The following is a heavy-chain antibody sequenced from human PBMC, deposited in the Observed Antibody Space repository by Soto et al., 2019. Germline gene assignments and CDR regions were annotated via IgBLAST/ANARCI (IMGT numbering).Heavy chain of an antibody. CDR2: ISYDGSNK. CDR1: GFTFSSYA. D-gene: IGHD2-15*01. J-gene: IGHJ4*02. V-gene: IGHV3-30-3*01. Sequence: GGSLRLSCAASGFTFSSYAMHWVRQAPGKGLEWVAVISYDGSNKYYADSVKGRFTISRDNSKNTLYLQMNSLRAEDTAVYYCARGGEDGSFDYWGQGTLVTVSS. CDR3: ARGGEDGSFDY.